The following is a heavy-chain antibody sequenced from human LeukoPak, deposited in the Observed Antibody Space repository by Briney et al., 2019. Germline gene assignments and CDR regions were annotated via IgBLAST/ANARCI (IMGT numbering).Heavy chain of an antibody. CDR1: GGSFSGYY. J-gene: IGHJ4*02. V-gene: IGHV4-34*01. D-gene: IGHD3-10*01. Sequence: PSETLSLTCAVYGGSFSGYYWSWIRQPPGKGLEWIGEINHSGSTNYNPSLKSRVTISVDTSKNQFSLKLSSVTAADTAVYYCAGNRRATYYYGSGSQYFDYWGQGTLVTVSS. CDR3: AGNRRATYYYGSGSQYFDY. CDR2: INHSGST.